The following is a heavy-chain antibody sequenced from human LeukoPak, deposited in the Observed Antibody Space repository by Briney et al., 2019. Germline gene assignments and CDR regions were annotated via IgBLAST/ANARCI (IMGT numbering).Heavy chain of an antibody. CDR3: ARDGALDAFDI. Sequence: GGSLRLSCAASGFNFNSYTMNWVRQAPGKGLQWVANILASGSPTYYADSVKGRFIISRDNSKNTLYLQMNSLRAEDTAVYYCARDGALDAFDIWGQGTMVTVSS. V-gene: IGHV3-23*01. CDR1: GFNFNSYT. J-gene: IGHJ3*02. CDR2: ILASGSPT. D-gene: IGHD3-16*01.